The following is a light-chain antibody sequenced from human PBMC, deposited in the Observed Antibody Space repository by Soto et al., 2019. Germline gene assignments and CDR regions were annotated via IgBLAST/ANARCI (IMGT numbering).Light chain of an antibody. Sequence: QSVLTQPPSASGSLGQSVTISCTGTSSDVGGYDYVSWYQQHPGKAPKLIIFQVTKRPSGVPDRYSGSHSGNTASLTVSGLQAEDEADYYCSSYAGSSTFVVFGTGTKLTVL. CDR2: QVT. CDR1: SSDVGGYDY. CDR3: SSYAGSSTFVV. V-gene: IGLV2-8*01. J-gene: IGLJ1*01.